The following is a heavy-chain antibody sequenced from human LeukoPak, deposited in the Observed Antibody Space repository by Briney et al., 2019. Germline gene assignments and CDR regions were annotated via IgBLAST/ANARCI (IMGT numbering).Heavy chain of an antibody. CDR1: GFTFSSYS. V-gene: IGHV3-21*01. D-gene: IGHD3-22*01. CDR3: ARDERRSGYSLY. Sequence: GGSLRLSCAASGFTFSSYSMNWVRQAPGKGLEWVSSISSSSSYIYYADSVKVRFTISRDNAKNSLYLQMNSLRAEDTAVYYCARDERRSGYSLYWGQGTLVTVSS. CDR2: ISSSSSYI. J-gene: IGHJ4*02.